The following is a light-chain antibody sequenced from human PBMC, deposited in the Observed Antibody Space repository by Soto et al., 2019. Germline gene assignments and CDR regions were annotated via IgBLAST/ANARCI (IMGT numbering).Light chain of an antibody. J-gene: IGLJ2*01. V-gene: IGLV2-14*01. Sequence: QSALTQPASVSGSPGQSITLSCTGTSSDVGGYNYVSWYQQHPGKAPKLMIYDVSNRPSGVSNRFSCSKSGNTASLTISGLQAEDEADYYCSSYTSSSTVVFGGGTKLTVL. CDR1: SSDVGGYNY. CDR2: DVS. CDR3: SSYTSSSTVV.